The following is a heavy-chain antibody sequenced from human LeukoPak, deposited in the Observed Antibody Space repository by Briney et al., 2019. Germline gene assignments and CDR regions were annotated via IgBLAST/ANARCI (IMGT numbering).Heavy chain of an antibody. CDR1: GGSTSSYY. Sequence: PSETLSLTCTVSGGSTSSYYWSWIRQPPGKGLEWIGYIYYSGSTNYNPSLKSRVTISVDTSKNQFSLKLSSVTAADTAVYYCARRPWTGGYYFDYWGQGTLVTVSS. CDR2: IYYSGST. J-gene: IGHJ4*02. V-gene: IGHV4-59*08. CDR3: ARRPWTGGYYFDY. D-gene: IGHD3-16*01.